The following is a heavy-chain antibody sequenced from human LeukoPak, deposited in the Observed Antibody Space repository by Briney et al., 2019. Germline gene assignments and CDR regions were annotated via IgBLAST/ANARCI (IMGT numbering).Heavy chain of an antibody. V-gene: IGHV3-30*02. D-gene: IGHD1-26*01. CDR3: ASCGNYYDERAFCEY. J-gene: IGHJ4*02. CDR1: GFSFSSYG. CDR2: IRSDGSNK. Sequence: GGSLRLSCAGSGFSFSSYGMHWVRQAPGKGLEWMAFIRSDGSNKYYADSVKGRFTISRDNAKNSLYLQMNSLRAEDTAVYYCASCGNYYDERAFCEYWGQGTLVTVSS.